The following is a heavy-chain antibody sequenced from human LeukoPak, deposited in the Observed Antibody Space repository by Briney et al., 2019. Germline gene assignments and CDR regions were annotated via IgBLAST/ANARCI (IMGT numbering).Heavy chain of an antibody. D-gene: IGHD3-22*01. CDR3: AREAVLPYYDSSGYFLRGGVFSGWFDP. V-gene: IGHV3-7*01. Sequence: GGSLRLSCAASGFTFSSYWMSWVRQAPGKGLEWVANIKQDGSEEYYVDSVKGRFTISRDNAKNSLYLQMNSLRAEDTAVYYCAREAVLPYYDSSGYFLRGGVFSGWFDPWGQGTLVTVSS. J-gene: IGHJ5*02. CDR1: GFTFSSYW. CDR2: IKQDGSEE.